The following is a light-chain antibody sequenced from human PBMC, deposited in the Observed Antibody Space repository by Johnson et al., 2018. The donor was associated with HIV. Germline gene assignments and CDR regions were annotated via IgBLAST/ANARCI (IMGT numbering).Light chain of an antibody. Sequence: QLVLTQPPSVSAAPGQKVTVSCSGSSSNIGNNYVSWYQQLPGTAPKLLIYDNNKRPSGIPDRFSGSKSATSATLGITGLQTGDEADYYCGTWDSSLSAYVFGTGTNVTVL. V-gene: IGLV1-51*01. CDR2: DNN. J-gene: IGLJ1*01. CDR1: SSNIGNNY. CDR3: GTWDSSLSAYV.